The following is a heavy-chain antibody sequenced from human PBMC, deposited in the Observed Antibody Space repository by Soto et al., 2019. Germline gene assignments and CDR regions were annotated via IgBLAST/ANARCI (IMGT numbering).Heavy chain of an antibody. J-gene: IGHJ3*02. D-gene: IGHD3-3*01. Sequence: ASVKVSCKASGYTFTSYGISWVRQAHGQGLEWMGWISAYNGNTNYAQKLQGTVTMTTDTSTSTAYMELRSLRSDDTAVYYCARDQRFLEWLGAFDIWGQGTMVTVSS. V-gene: IGHV1-18*01. CDR2: ISAYNGNT. CDR3: ARDQRFLEWLGAFDI. CDR1: GYTFTSYG.